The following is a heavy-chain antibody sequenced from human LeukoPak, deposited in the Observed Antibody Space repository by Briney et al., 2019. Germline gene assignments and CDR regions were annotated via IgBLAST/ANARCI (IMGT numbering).Heavy chain of an antibody. CDR3: ARGDRNNRGHQPEYYFDY. Sequence: ASVKVSCKASGYTFTGYYMHWVRQAPGQGLEWMGWINPNSGGTNYAQKFQGRVTMTGDTSISTAYMELSSLRSDDTAVYYCARGDRNNRGHQPEYYFDYWGQGTLVTVSS. D-gene: IGHD1/OR15-1a*01. J-gene: IGHJ4*02. V-gene: IGHV1-2*02. CDR1: GYTFTGYY. CDR2: INPNSGGT.